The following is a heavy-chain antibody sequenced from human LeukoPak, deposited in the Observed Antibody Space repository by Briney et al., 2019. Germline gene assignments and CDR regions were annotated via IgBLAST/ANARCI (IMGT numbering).Heavy chain of an antibody. CDR1: GGYITSGDCY. J-gene: IGHJ6*02. V-gene: IGHV4-30-4*01. CDR2: IYYRGST. CDR3: ARISSVARDYYYGMDV. Sequence: SETLSLTCTVSGGYITSGDCYWSWIRQPPGKGLEWIGYIYYRGSTYYSPSLKSRVTISVDTSKNQFSLKLSSVTAADTAVYYCARISSVARDYYYGMDVWGQGTTVTVSS.